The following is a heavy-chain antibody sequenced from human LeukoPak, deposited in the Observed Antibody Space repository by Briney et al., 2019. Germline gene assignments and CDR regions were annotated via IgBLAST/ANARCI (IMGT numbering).Heavy chain of an antibody. J-gene: IGHJ4*02. CDR1: GYTFTGYY. CDR2: INPNSGGT. V-gene: IGHV1-2*02. CDR3: ARVGFVRQYGSGSYCLSY. Sequence: ASVKVSCKASGYTFTGYYMHWVRQAPGQGLEWMGWINPNSGGTNYAQKFQGRVTMTRDTSISTAYMELSRLRSDDTAVYYCARVGFVRQYGSGSYCLSYWGQGTLVTVSS. D-gene: IGHD3-10*01.